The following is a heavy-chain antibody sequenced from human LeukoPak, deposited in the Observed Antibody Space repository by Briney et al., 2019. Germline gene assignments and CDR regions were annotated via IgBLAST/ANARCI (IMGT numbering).Heavy chain of an antibody. V-gene: IGHV4-59*01. CDR2: IYYSGST. CDR3: ARGSVGDWFDP. CDR1: GGSISSYY. Sequence: SETLSLTCTVSGGSISSYYWSWIRQPPGKGLEWIGYIYYSGSTNYNPSLKSRVTISVDTSKNQFSLKLSSVTAADTAVYSRARGSVGDWFDPWGQGTLVTVSS. J-gene: IGHJ5*02. D-gene: IGHD1-26*01.